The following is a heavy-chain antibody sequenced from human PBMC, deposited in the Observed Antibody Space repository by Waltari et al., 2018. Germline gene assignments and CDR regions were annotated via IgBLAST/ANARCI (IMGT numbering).Heavy chain of an antibody. D-gene: IGHD3-16*01. CDR3: ASGGWGFYLGY. V-gene: IGHV3-21*01. Sequence: EVQLVESGGGLVKPGGSLRLSCAASGFSFSTYSMNWVRQGPGKGLEWISSSSADSSYRHYADAVKGRFTVSRDNAKNSLSLQINSLRAEDTAVYYCASGGWGFYLGYWGQGALVTVSS. CDR2: SSADSSYR. J-gene: IGHJ4*02. CDR1: GFSFSTYS.